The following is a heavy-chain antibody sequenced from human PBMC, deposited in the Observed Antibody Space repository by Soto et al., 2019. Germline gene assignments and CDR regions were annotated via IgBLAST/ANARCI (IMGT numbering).Heavy chain of an antibody. Sequence: PGESLKISCKGSGYSFTSYWISWVRQMPGKGLEWMGRIDPSDSYTNYSPSFQGHVTISADKSISTAYLQWSSLKASDTAMYYCARLTGQGATYYYYGMDVWGQGTTVTVSS. J-gene: IGHJ6*02. CDR3: ARLTGQGATYYYYGMDV. CDR2: IDPSDSYT. V-gene: IGHV5-10-1*01. D-gene: IGHD1-26*01. CDR1: GYSFTSYW.